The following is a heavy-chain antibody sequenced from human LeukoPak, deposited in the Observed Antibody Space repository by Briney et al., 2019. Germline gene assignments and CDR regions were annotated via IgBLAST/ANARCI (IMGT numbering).Heavy chain of an antibody. CDR2: IYTSGST. CDR3: ARRRRDVSYAFDI. Sequence: SETLSLTCTVSGGSISSGSYYWSWIRQPAGKGPEWIGRIYTSGSTNYNPSLKSRVTISVDTSKNQFSLKLSSVTAADTAVYYCARRRRDVSYAFDIWGQGTMVTVSS. D-gene: IGHD5-24*01. CDR1: GGSISSGSYY. J-gene: IGHJ3*02. V-gene: IGHV4-61*02.